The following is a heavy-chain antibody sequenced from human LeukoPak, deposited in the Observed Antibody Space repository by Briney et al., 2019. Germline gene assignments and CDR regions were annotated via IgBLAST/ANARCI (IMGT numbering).Heavy chain of an antibody. CDR2: INSDGSST. Sequence: PGGSLRLSCAASGFTFSSYWMHWVRQAPGKGLVWVSRINSDGSSTSYADSVKGRFTISRDNAKNTLYLQMNSLRAEDTAVYYCARDDAGYSYDPRGWFDPWGQETLVTVSS. J-gene: IGHJ5*02. CDR1: GFTFSSYW. D-gene: IGHD5-18*01. CDR3: ARDDAGYSYDPRGWFDP. V-gene: IGHV3-74*01.